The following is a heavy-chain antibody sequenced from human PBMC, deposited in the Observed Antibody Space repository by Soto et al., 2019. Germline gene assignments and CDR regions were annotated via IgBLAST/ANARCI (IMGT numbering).Heavy chain of an antibody. CDR1: GFTFSRYW. CDR3: AIQYYDSSGPGPLY. Sequence: GGSLRLSCAASGFTFSRYWMHWVRQAPGKGLVWVSRINSDGSSTSYADSVKGRFTISRDNAKNTLYLQMNSLRAEDTAVYYCAIQYYDSSGPGPLYWGQGTLVTVSS. CDR2: INSDGSST. V-gene: IGHV3-74*01. D-gene: IGHD3-22*01. J-gene: IGHJ4*02.